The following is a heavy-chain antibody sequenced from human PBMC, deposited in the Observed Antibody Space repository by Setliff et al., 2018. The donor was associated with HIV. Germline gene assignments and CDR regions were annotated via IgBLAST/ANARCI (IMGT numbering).Heavy chain of an antibody. CDR3: ATPGVGAGAFDI. V-gene: IGHV1-18*04. CDR1: GYSFTFYG. D-gene: IGHD3-10*01. Sequence: ASVKVSCKASGYSFTFYGLHWWRQAPGQGLEWMGWVSVYNGNTKYAENFQDRLTLTTDASTGTVFRELRGLGSDDTAVYYCATPGVGAGAFDIWGRGTMVTVSS. CDR2: VSVYNGNT. J-gene: IGHJ3*02.